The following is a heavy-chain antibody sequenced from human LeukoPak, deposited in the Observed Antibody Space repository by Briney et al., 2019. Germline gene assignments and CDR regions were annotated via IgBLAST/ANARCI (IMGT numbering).Heavy chain of an antibody. CDR1: GGSISSYY. CDR3: ARLDFRAAAVGC. CDR2: IYYSGST. D-gene: IGHD6-13*01. J-gene: IGHJ4*02. Sequence: PSETLSLTCTVSGGSISSYYWSWIRQPPGKGLEWIGYIYYSGSTNYNPSLKSRVTISVDTSKNQFSLKLSSVTAADTAVYYCARLDFRAAAVGCWGQGTLVTVSS. V-gene: IGHV4-59*01.